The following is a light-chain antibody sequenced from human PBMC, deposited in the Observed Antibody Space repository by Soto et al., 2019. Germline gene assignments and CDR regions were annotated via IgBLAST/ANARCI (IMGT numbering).Light chain of an antibody. V-gene: IGKV3-20*01. Sequence: EIVLTQAPGTLPFSPGERATLSCRASQSVSSRYLAWYQQKPGQAPRILFNGESSRATGIPDRLSGSGSGTDLTLTISGLEPEDFAVYYCQQFGSSPRTFGQGTKVDIK. CDR2: GES. J-gene: IGKJ1*01. CDR3: QQFGSSPRT. CDR1: QSVSSRY.